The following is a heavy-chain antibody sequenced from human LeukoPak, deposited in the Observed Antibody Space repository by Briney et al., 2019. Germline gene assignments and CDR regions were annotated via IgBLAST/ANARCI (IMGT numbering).Heavy chain of an antibody. J-gene: IGHJ4*02. V-gene: IGHV1-46*03. CDR1: VYTFTGYY. CDR2: INPSGGST. CDR3: ARTMVRGVAPATY. D-gene: IGHD3-10*01. Sequence: ASVKVSCKASVYTFTGYYMHWVRQAPGQGLEWMGIINPSGGSTSSAQKFQGRVTMTTDTTTSTVSMDLSSLRSEDTAVYYCARTMVRGVAPATYWGQGTLVTVSS.